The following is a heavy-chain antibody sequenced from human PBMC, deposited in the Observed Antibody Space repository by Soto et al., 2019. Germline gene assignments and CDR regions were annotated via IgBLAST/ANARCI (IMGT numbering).Heavy chain of an antibody. J-gene: IGHJ3*02. V-gene: IGHV3-73*01. CDR2: IRSKTNSYAT. Sequence: PGGSLRLSCAASGFTVSGSAVHWVRQASWKGLEWVGRIRSKTNSYATAYAASVKGRFTISRDDSKNTAYLQMNSLKTEDTAVYYCARVGDGDSSGYAFDIWGQGTMVTVSS. CDR1: GFTVSGSA. CDR3: ARVGDGDSSGYAFDI. D-gene: IGHD3-22*01.